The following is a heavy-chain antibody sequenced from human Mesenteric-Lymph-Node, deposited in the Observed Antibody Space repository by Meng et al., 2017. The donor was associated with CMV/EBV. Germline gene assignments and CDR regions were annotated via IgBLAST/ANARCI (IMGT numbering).Heavy chain of an antibody. D-gene: IGHD4-11*01. J-gene: IGHJ4*02. CDR2: IYSGGST. Sequence: ETLSLTCAASGFTVSSNYMSWVRQAPGKGLEWVSVIYSGGSTYYADSMKGRFTISRDNSKNTLYLQMNSLRAEDTAVYYCARLATVTTSFDYWGQGTLVTVSS. CDR1: GFTVSSNY. V-gene: IGHV3-53*01. CDR3: ARLATVTTSFDY.